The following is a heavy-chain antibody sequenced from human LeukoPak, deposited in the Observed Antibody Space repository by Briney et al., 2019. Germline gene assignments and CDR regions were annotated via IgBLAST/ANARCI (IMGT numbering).Heavy chain of an antibody. CDR3: ARHTVDSGMDV. CDR2: ISSSSSYT. V-gene: IGHV3-11*03. CDR1: GFTFSDYY. Sequence: KSGGSLRLSCAASGFTFSDYYMSWIRQAPGKGLEWVSYISSSSSYTKYADSVKGRFTISRDNAKKALYLQMNSLRAEDTAVYYCARHTVDSGMDVWGQGTTVTVSS. D-gene: IGHD2-21*01. J-gene: IGHJ6*02.